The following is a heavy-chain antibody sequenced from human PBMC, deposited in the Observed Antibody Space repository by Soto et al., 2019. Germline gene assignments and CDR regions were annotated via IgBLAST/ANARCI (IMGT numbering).Heavy chain of an antibody. J-gene: IGHJ6*03. CDR2: IYASGSS. Sequence: QVQLQESGPGQVKPSETLSLTCSVSGSSIGRFYWSWIRQSPGKGLEWIGYIYASGSSNYDPSLKSLVTMSIDTSKNQLSLILSAVTAADTAIYYCARLGGEWLFGVHMDVWGTGTTVTVSS. CDR1: GSSIGRFY. D-gene: IGHD3-3*01. V-gene: IGHV4-4*08. CDR3: ARLGGEWLFGVHMDV.